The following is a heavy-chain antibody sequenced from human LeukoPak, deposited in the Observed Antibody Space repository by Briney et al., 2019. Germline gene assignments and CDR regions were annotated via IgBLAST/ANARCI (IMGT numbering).Heavy chain of an antibody. V-gene: IGHV1-69*05. Sequence: SVNVSCKASGGTFSSYAISWVRQAPGQGLEWKGGIIPIFGTANYAQKFQGRVTITTDESTSTAYMELSSLRSEDTAVYYCARGSQYDFWSGYEGEDNWFDPWGQGTLVTVSS. D-gene: IGHD3-3*01. CDR2: IIPIFGTA. CDR1: GGTFSSYA. J-gene: IGHJ5*02. CDR3: ARGSQYDFWSGYEGEDNWFDP.